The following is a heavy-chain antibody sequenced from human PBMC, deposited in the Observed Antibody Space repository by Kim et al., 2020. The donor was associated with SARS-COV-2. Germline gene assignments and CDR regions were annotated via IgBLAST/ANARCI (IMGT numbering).Heavy chain of an antibody. CDR3: ARGGGDSSGWYGGKIPSDYVDY. J-gene: IGHJ4*02. Sequence: ASVKVSCKASGYTFTGYYMHWVRQAPGQGLEWMGWINPNSGGTNYAQKFQGRVTMTRDTSISTAYMELSRLRSDDTAVYYCARGGGDSSGWYGGKIPSDYVDYWGQGTLVTVSS. CDR2: INPNSGGT. V-gene: IGHV1-2*02. CDR1: GYTFTGYY. D-gene: IGHD6-19*01.